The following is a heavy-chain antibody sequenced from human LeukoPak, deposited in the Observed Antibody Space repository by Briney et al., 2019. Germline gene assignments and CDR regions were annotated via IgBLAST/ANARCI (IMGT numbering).Heavy chain of an antibody. CDR1: GGSFSGYY. D-gene: IGHD2-2*01. CDR3: ARAWHGGNIVVVPAAIRTGNWFEP. J-gene: IGHJ5*01. V-gene: IGHV4-34*01. CDR2: INHSGST. Sequence: PSETLSLTCAVYGGSFSGYYWSWIRQPPGKGLEWIGEINHSGSTNYNPSLKSRVTISVDTSKNQFSLKLSSVTAADTAVYYCARAWHGGNIVVVPAAIRTGNWFEPWGQGTLVTVSS.